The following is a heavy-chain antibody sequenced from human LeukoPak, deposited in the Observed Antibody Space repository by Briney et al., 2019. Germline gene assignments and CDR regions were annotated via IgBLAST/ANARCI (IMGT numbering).Heavy chain of an antibody. CDR2: IYYSGST. CDR3: ASSLRGRAVANWNPSY. D-gene: IGHD1-20*01. Sequence: SETLSLTCTVSGGSISSGGYYWSWIRQHPGKGLEWIGYIYYSGSTYYNPSLKSRVTISVDTSKNQFSLKLSSVTAADTAVYYCASSLRGRAVANWNPSYWGQGTLVTVSS. J-gene: IGHJ4*02. CDR1: GGSISSGGYY. V-gene: IGHV4-31*03.